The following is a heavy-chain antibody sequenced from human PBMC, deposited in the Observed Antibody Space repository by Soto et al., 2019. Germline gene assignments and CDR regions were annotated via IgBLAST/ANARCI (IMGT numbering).Heavy chain of an antibody. CDR3: ARGGADSGPFPWELPDR. CDR1: GNTFTYRY. V-gene: IGHV1-45*02. Sequence: QMQLVQSGAEVKKTGSSVTVSCKALGNTFTYRYLHWVRQAPGQALEWMGWITPFSGYVHYAQKCEEGVSITRDRSINTAYMQMSSLRSEGRAMYFCARGGADSGPFPWELPDRWGQGTLVTVSS. J-gene: IGHJ5*02. CDR2: ITPFSGYV. D-gene: IGHD1-26*01.